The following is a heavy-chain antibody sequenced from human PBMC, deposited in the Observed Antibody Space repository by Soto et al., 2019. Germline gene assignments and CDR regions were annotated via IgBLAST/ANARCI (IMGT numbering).Heavy chain of an antibody. CDR2: VRGSSDNT. V-gene: IGHV3-23*04. CDR1: GFIFGDYA. CDR3: AKDWTHLDY. Sequence: EVQLVESGGNLVQPGGSLRLSCAASGFIFGDYAMSWVRQAPGKGLEWLSLVRGSSDNTYSADSVRGRFTISRDNSRNTLYLQMNSLRADDTAIYYCAKDWTHLDYVGQGTLVTVSS. J-gene: IGHJ4*02. D-gene: IGHD3-3*01.